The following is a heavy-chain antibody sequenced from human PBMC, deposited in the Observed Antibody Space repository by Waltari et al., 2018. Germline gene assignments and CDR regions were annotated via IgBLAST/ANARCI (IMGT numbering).Heavy chain of an antibody. D-gene: IGHD6-13*01. CDR3: TRDGYSSSWDFDY. Sequence: VQLVESGGGVVQPGRSLRLSCAASGFTFSSYSMSWVRQAPGKGLEWVSAISGSGGSTYYADSVKGRFTISRDNSKNSLYLQMNSLRAEDTAVYYCTRDGYSSSWDFDYWGQGTLVTVSS. CDR1: GFTFSSYS. J-gene: IGHJ4*02. V-gene: IGHV3-23*04. CDR2: ISGSGGST.